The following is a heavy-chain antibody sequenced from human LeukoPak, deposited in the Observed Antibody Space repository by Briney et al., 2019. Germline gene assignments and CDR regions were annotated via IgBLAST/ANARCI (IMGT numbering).Heavy chain of an antibody. Sequence: VASVKVSCKVSGHTLTELSMHWVRQAPGKGLEWMGGFDPADGETIYAQNLQGRVTLTEDTSTDTAYLELSSLRCEDTAVYYCATATYGSGIYRREFFHSYGMDVWGQGTTVTVSS. CDR3: ATATYGSGIYRREFFHSYGMDV. J-gene: IGHJ6*02. D-gene: IGHD3-10*01. CDR2: FDPADGET. CDR1: GHTLTELS. V-gene: IGHV1-24*01.